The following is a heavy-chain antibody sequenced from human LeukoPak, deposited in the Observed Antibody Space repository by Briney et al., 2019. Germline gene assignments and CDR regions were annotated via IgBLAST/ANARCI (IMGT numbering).Heavy chain of an antibody. D-gene: IGHD1-1*01. Sequence: GGSLRLSCAASGFTFRIYAMTWVRQAPGKGLEWVSAISGSGDGTYYADSVKGRFTISRDNAKNSLYLQMNSLRAEDTALYYCARSSHNNYWYFDYWGQGTLVTVSS. CDR1: GFTFRIYA. CDR3: ARSSHNNYWYFDY. V-gene: IGHV3-23*01. CDR2: ISGSGDGT. J-gene: IGHJ4*02.